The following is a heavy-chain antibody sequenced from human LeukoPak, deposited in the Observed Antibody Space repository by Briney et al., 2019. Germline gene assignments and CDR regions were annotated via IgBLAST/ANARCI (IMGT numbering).Heavy chain of an antibody. D-gene: IGHD2-15*01. CDR1: GGTFSSYA. J-gene: IGHJ4*02. Sequence: ASVKVSCKASGGTFSSYAISWVRQAPGQGLEWMGRIIPILGIANYAQKFQGRVTITADKSTSTAYMELSSLRSEDTAVYYCARRPHCSGGSCYVFDYWGQGTLVTVSS. V-gene: IGHV1-69*04. CDR3: ARRPHCSGGSCYVFDY. CDR2: IIPILGIA.